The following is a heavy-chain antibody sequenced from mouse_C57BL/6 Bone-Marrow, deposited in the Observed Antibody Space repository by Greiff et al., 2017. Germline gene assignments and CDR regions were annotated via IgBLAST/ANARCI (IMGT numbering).Heavy chain of an antibody. V-gene: IGHV14-3*01. J-gene: IGHJ4*01. CDR3: ARWGNYVGYYAMDY. CDR2: IDPANGNT. CDR1: GFNIKNTY. D-gene: IGHD2-1*01. Sequence: EVQLQQSVAELVRPGASVKLSCTASGFNIKNTYMHWVKQRPEQCLEWIGRIDPANGNTKYAPKFQGKDTITADTSYNTAYLQRSSLTSEDTAIYYCARWGNYVGYYAMDYWGQGTSVTVSS.